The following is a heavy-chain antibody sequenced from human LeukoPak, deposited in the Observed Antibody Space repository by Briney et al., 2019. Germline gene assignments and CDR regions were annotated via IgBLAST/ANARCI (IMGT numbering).Heavy chain of an antibody. Sequence: SETLSLTCTVAGGSISSGGYYWSWIRQPPGKGLEWIGSISYSGSTHYSPSLESRVTISVDTSKNQFSLKLSSVTAADTAFYYCARRDDFWNEPFSWGQGTLVTVSS. CDR2: ISYSGST. J-gene: IGHJ5*02. V-gene: IGHV4-39*01. CDR1: GGSISSGGYY. D-gene: IGHD3-3*01. CDR3: ARRDDFWNEPFS.